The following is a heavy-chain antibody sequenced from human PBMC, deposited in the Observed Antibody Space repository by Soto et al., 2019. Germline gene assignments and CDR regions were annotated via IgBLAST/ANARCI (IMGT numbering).Heavy chain of an antibody. Sequence: EVQLLESGGGLVQPGGSLRLSCAVSGFTFNNYAMNWVRQAPGKGLEWVSSISDSGGRTYYAASVKGRFTISRDNSKNTLYLQMNSLRAEDTAIYYCAKDALGDYFYYGMDVWGQGTTVTVSS. CDR3: AKDALGDYFYYGMDV. J-gene: IGHJ6*02. CDR2: ISDSGGRT. CDR1: GFTFNNYA. V-gene: IGHV3-23*01.